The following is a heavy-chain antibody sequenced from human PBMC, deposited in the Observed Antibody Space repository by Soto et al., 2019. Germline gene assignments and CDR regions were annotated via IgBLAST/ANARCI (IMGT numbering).Heavy chain of an antibody. V-gene: IGHV1-69*01. CDR3: ASSYGTSWYGDY. CDR2: IIPISGTT. D-gene: IGHD6-13*01. CDR1: GGTFNNYA. J-gene: IGHJ4*02. Sequence: QVQLVQSGAEVKKPGSSVKVSYKASGGTFNNYAVTWVRQAPGQGLEWMGGIIPISGTTNYAQKFQGRVTITADVSTSTAYMELSSLRSEDTALYYCASSYGTSWYGDYWGQGTLVTVSS.